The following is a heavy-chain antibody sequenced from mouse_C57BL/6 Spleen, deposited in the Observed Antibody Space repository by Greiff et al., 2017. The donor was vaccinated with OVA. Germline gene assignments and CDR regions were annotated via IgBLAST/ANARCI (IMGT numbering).Heavy chain of an antibody. Sequence: QVQLQQSGAELVKPGASVKMSCKASGYTFTSYWITWVKQRPGQGLEWIGDIYPGSGSTNYNEKFKSKATLTVDTSSSTAYMQLSSLTSEDSAVYYCARERGSSGLFDYWGQGTTLTVSS. CDR1: GYTFTSYW. J-gene: IGHJ2*01. CDR3: ARERGSSGLFDY. V-gene: IGHV1-55*01. D-gene: IGHD3-2*02. CDR2: IYPGSGST.